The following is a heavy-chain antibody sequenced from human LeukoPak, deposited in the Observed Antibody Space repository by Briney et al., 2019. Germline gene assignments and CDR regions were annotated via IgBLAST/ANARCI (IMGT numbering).Heavy chain of an antibody. V-gene: IGHV4-59*01. CDR3: ASSRNGYDRWFDP. Sequence: SETLSLTCTVSGGSISSYYWSWIRQPPGKGLEWIGYIYYSGSNNYNPSLKSRVTISVDTSKNQFSLKLSSVTAADTAVYYWASSRNGYDRWFDPWGQGTLVTVSS. J-gene: IGHJ5*02. D-gene: IGHD5-12*01. CDR1: GGSISSYY. CDR2: IYYSGSN.